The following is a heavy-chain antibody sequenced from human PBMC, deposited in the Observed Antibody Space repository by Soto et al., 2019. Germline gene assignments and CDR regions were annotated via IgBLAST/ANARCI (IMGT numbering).Heavy chain of an antibody. J-gene: IGHJ4*02. CDR3: AKVDIVVVVAATHFDY. CDR2: ISGSGGST. D-gene: IGHD2-15*01. Sequence: GGSLRLSCAASGFTFSSYAMSWVRQAPGKGLEWVSAISGSGGSTYYADSVKGRFTISRDNSKNTLYLQMNSLRAEDTAVYYCAKVDIVVVVAATHFDYWGQGTLVTVSS. CDR1: GFTFSSYA. V-gene: IGHV3-23*01.